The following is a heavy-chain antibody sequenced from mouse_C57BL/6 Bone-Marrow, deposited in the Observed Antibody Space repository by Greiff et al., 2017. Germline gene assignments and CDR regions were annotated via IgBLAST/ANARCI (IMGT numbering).Heavy chain of an antibody. Sequence: VQLKESGGDLVKPGGSLKLSCAASGFTFSSYGMSWVRQTPDKRLEWVATISSGGSYTYYPDSVKGRFTISRDNAKNTLYLQMSSLKSEDTAMYYCARQGYYDGSDWYFDVWGTGTTVTVSS. V-gene: IGHV5-6*01. J-gene: IGHJ1*03. CDR2: ISSGGSYT. D-gene: IGHD1-1*01. CDR1: GFTFSSYG. CDR3: ARQGYYDGSDWYFDV.